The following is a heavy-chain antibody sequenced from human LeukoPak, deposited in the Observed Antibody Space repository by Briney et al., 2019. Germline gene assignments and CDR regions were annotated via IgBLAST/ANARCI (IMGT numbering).Heavy chain of an antibody. CDR3: ARAGYCSGGSCYGKDV. CDR2: IWYDGSNT. V-gene: IGHV3-33*01. D-gene: IGHD2-15*01. CDR1: GFTFSTYG. J-gene: IGHJ6*02. Sequence: PGGSLRLSCAAPGFTFSTYGMYWVRQAPGKGLEWVALIWYDGSNTYYADSVKGRFTISRDNSKNTLYLQMNSLRAEDTAVYYCARAGYCSGGSCYGKDVWGRGTTVTVSS.